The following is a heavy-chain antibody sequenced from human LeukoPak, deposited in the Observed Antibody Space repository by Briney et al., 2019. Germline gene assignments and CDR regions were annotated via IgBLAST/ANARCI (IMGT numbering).Heavy chain of an antibody. D-gene: IGHD6-19*01. Sequence: SETLSLTCTVSGGSISSYYWSWIRQPPGKGLEWIGYIYYTGSTKYNPSLKSRVTISVDTSKNQFSPKLSSVTAADTAVYYCARVSGSGWYRDWFDPWGQGTLVTVSS. V-gene: IGHV4-59*12. CDR2: IYYTGST. J-gene: IGHJ5*02. CDR3: ARVSGSGWYRDWFDP. CDR1: GGSISSYY.